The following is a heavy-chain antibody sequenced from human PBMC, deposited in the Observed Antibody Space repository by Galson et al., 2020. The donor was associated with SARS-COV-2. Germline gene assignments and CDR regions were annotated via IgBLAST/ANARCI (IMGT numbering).Heavy chain of an antibody. J-gene: IGHJ3*02. CDR1: GYSISSGYY. V-gene: IGHV4-38-2*02. Sequence: SETLSLTCTVSGYSISSGYYWGWIRQPPGKGLEWIGSIYHSGSTYYNPSLKSRVTISVDTSKNQFSLKLSSVTAADTAVYYCAIPNYYDSSGYQDDAFGIWGQGTMVTVSS. CDR3: AIPNYYDSSGYQDDAFGI. CDR2: IYHSGST. D-gene: IGHD3-22*01.